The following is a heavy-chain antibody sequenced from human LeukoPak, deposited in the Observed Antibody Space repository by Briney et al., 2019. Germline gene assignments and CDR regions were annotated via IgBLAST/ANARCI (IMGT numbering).Heavy chain of an antibody. CDR2: IYYSGSP. CDR3: ARAAGYGDSEGWFDP. Sequence: SETLSLTCTVSGGSITSSSYYWGWIRQPPGKGLEWIGSIYYSGSPYYNPSLKSRVTMSVDTSNNQFSLKLTSVTAADPPVYYCARAAGYGDSEGWFDPWGQGPLVTVSP. V-gene: IGHV4-39*01. J-gene: IGHJ5*02. CDR1: GGSITSSSYY. D-gene: IGHD4-17*01.